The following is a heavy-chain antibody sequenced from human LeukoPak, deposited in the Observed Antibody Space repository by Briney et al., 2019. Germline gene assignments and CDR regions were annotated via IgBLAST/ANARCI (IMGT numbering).Heavy chain of an antibody. J-gene: IGHJ4*02. D-gene: IGHD6-19*01. CDR3: ARDGGYSSGPEIDY. CDR2: ISAYNSNT. V-gene: IGHV1-18*01. Sequence: ASVKVSCKASGYTFTSYGISWVRQAPGQGLEWTGWISAYNSNTNYAQKLQGRVTMTTDTSTSTANMELRSLRSDDTAVYYCARDGGYSSGPEIDYWGQGTLVTVSS. CDR1: GYTFTSYG.